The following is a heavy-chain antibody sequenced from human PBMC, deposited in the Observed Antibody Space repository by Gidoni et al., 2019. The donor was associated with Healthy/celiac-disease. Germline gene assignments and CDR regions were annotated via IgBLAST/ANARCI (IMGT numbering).Heavy chain of an antibody. D-gene: IGHD2-21*02. CDR2: IDYSGST. Sequence: QVQLQESGPGLVKPSQTLSLTCTVSGGSLSSGDYYWSWIRQPPGKGLEWIGYIDYSGSTYYNPSLKSRVTISVDTSKNQFSLKLSAVTAADTAVYYCASTVVTHYYYGMDVWGQGTTVTVSS. J-gene: IGHJ6*02. CDR1: GGSLSSGDYY. CDR3: ASTVVTHYYYGMDV. V-gene: IGHV4-30-4*01.